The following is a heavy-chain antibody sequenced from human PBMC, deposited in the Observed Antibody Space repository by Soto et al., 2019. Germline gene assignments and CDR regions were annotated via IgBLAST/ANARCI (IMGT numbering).Heavy chain of an antibody. CDR1: GGSISSGGYY. V-gene: IGHV4-31*03. J-gene: IGHJ6*02. CDR2: IYYSGST. CDR3: ARVCGGDCHNVMDV. Sequence: QVQLRESGPGLVKPSQTLSLTCTVSGGSISSGGYYWSWIRQHPGRGLEWIGYIYYSGSTYYNPSLKSRVTISVDTSKNQFSLKLSSVTAADTAVYYCARVCGGDCHNVMDVWGQGTTVTVSS. D-gene: IGHD2-21*02.